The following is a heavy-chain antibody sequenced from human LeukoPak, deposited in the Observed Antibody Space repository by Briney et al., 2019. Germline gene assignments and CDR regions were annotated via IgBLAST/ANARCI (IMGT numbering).Heavy chain of an antibody. V-gene: IGHV4-61*02. Sequence: SETLSLTCTVSGDSISTVSFYWSWIRQPAGRGLEWIGRIYTSGSTKYNPPLKSRVTISLDASKNQFSLKLSSVTAADTAVYYCARGYFDDSGYSNPFDYWGQGTLVTVSS. D-gene: IGHD3-22*01. CDR2: IYTSGST. CDR3: ARGYFDDSGYSNPFDY. CDR1: GDSISTVSFY. J-gene: IGHJ4*02.